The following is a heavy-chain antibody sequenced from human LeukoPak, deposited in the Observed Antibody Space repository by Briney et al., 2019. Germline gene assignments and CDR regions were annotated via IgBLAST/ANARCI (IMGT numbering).Heavy chain of an antibody. CDR1: GGSISSYF. Sequence: PSETLSLTCTVSGGSISSYFWSWIRQPPGKGLEWIGYIYYSGSTNYNPSLKSRVTISVDTSKNQFSLKLSSVTAADTAVYYCAREWGSSGYDAFDIWGQGTMVTVSS. J-gene: IGHJ3*02. D-gene: IGHD3-22*01. CDR3: AREWGSSGYDAFDI. CDR2: IYYSGST. V-gene: IGHV4-59*01.